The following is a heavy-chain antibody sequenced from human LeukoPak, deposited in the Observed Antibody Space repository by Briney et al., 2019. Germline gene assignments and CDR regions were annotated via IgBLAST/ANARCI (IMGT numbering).Heavy chain of an antibody. CDR3: ARAEAAGTSLDY. J-gene: IGHJ4*02. CDR1: GGTFSSYA. Sequence: ASVKVSCKASGGTFSSYAISWVRQAPGQGLEWMGGIIPIFGTANYAQKFQGRVTIAADESTSTAYMELSSLRSEDTAVYYCARAEAAGTSLDYWGQGTLVTVSS. CDR2: IIPIFGTA. D-gene: IGHD6-13*01. V-gene: IGHV1-69*13.